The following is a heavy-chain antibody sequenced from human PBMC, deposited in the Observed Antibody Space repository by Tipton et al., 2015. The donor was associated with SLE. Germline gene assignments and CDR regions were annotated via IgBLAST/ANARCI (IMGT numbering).Heavy chain of an antibody. Sequence: TLSLTCAVYVGSFSGYYWSWIRQPPGKGLEWIGEINHSGSTNYNPSLKSRVTISVDTSKNQFSLTLSSVTAADTAVYYCARGRVAAVYYYYYYYMDVWGKGTTVTVSS. D-gene: IGHD6-13*01. CDR1: VGSFSGYY. V-gene: IGHV4-34*01. CDR2: INHSGST. J-gene: IGHJ6*03. CDR3: ARGRVAAVYYYYYYYMDV.